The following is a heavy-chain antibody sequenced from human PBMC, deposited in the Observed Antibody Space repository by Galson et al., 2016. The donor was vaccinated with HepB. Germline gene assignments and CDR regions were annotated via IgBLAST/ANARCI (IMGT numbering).Heavy chain of an antibody. J-gene: IGHJ4*02. CDR1: GFIFSSYG. Sequence: SLRLSCAASGFIFSSYGMHWVRQAPGKGLEWVSVISKDGRIKNYAESEKGRFTISRDNSKNTLYLQMNTLRVEDTAVYYCAKKDGGSGSYLEYWGQGTLVTVSS. D-gene: IGHD3-10*01. V-gene: IGHV3-30*18. CDR3: AKKDGGSGSYLEY. CDR2: ISKDGRIK.